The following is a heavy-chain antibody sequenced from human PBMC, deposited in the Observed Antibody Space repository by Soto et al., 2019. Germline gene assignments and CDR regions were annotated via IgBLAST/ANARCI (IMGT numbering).Heavy chain of an antibody. D-gene: IGHD6-13*01. J-gene: IGHJ3*02. V-gene: IGHV5-51*01. CDR2: IYPGGSDT. CDR1: GDNFNRYW. Sequence: PGEFLKISCKGSGDNFNRYWIGWVRQMPGKGLEWMGVIYPGGSDTRYSPSLQGQVTISADKSSSAAYLQWSSLQASDTATYYCARSLVNGTYEAFDIWGQGTMVTVSS. CDR3: ARSLVNGTYEAFDI.